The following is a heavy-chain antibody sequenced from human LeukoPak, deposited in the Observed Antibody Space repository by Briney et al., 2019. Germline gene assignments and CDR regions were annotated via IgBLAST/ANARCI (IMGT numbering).Heavy chain of an antibody. D-gene: IGHD3-10*01. J-gene: IGHJ6*04. CDR2: ISSSGSTI. CDR1: GFTFSSYE. Sequence: PGGSLRLSCAASGFTFSSYEMNWVRQAPGKGLEWVSYISSSGSTIYYADSVKGRFTISRDNSKNTLYLQMNSLRAEDTAVYYCARSVWFGDAMDVWGKGTTVTVSS. V-gene: IGHV3-48*03. CDR3: ARSVWFGDAMDV.